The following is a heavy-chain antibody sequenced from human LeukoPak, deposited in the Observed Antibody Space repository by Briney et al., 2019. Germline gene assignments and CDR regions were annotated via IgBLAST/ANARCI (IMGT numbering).Heavy chain of an antibody. V-gene: IGHV1-18*01. Sequence: GASVKVSCKASGYTFTSYGISWVRQAPGQGLEWMGWISAYNGNTNYAQKLQGRVTMTTDTSTSTAYMELRNLRSDDTAVYYCARLHYGSGSYYYYYYMDVWGKGTTVTVSS. CDR1: GYTFTSYG. D-gene: IGHD3-10*01. CDR2: ISAYNGNT. CDR3: ARLHYGSGSYYYYYYMDV. J-gene: IGHJ6*03.